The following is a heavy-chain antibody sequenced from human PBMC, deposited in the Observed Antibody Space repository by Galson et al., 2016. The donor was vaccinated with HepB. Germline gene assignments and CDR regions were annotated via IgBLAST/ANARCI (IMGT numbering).Heavy chain of an antibody. J-gene: IGHJ3*02. CDR1: EFTFSSYG. Sequence: SLRLSCAASEFTFSSYGMHWVRQAPGKGLEWVAVIWYDGSNKYYADSVKGRFTISRDNSKNTLYLQMNSLRAEDTAVYYCARETPTTVTTAGVAFDIWGQGTMVTVSS. CDR3: ARETPTTVTTAGVAFDI. CDR2: IWYDGSNK. V-gene: IGHV3-33*01. D-gene: IGHD4-17*01.